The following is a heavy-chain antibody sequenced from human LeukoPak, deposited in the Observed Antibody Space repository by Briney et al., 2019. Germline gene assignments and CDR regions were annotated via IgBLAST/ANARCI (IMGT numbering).Heavy chain of an antibody. CDR2: ISSSSSYI. Sequence: GGSLRLSCAAPGFTFSSYSMNWVRQAPGKGLEWVSSISSSSSYIYYADSVKGRFTISRDNAKNSLYLQMNSLRAEDTAVYYCARDSPSSWSRYMDVWAKGTRVTVP. D-gene: IGHD6-13*01. V-gene: IGHV3-21*01. J-gene: IGHJ6*03. CDR3: ARDSPSSWSRYMDV. CDR1: GFTFSSYS.